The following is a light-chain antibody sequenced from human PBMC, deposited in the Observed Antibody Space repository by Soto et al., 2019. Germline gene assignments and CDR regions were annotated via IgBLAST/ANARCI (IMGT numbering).Light chain of an antibody. CDR1: NSDIGGCNY. CDR2: DVS. J-gene: IGLJ3*02. Sequence: QSALTQPASVSGSPGQSITISCTGTNSDIGGCNYVSWYQQHPGKAPKLMIYDVSNRPSGVSYRFSGSKSGNTASLTISGLQAEDEAEYYCDSYTTSSTWVFGGGTKLTVL. CDR3: DSYTTSSTWV. V-gene: IGLV2-14*01.